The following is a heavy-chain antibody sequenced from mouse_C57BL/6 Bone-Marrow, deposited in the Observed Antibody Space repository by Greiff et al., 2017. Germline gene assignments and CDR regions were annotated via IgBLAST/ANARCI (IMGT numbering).Heavy chain of an antibody. J-gene: IGHJ3*01. CDR1: GFNIKDYY. Sequence: EVQLQQSGAELVRPGASVKLSCTASGFNIKDYYMHWVKQRPEQGLEWIGWIDPENGDTEYASKFQGKATITADTSSNTAYLQLSSLTSEDTAVYYCTTYYYGSPAWFAYWGQGTLVTVSA. CDR3: TTYYYGSPAWFAY. D-gene: IGHD1-1*01. CDR2: IDPENGDT. V-gene: IGHV14-4*01.